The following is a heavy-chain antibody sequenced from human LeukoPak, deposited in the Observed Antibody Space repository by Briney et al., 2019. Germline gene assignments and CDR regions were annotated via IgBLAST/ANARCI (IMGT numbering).Heavy chain of an antibody. D-gene: IGHD2-2*01. CDR1: GFTFSSYA. CDR3: ARDKLQTIVVPAAHAFDI. V-gene: IGHV3-30*01. Sequence: GGSLRLSCAASGFTFSSYAMHWVRQAPGKGLEWVAVISYDGSNKYYADSVKGRFTISRDNSKNTLYLQINSLRAEDTAVYYCARDKLQTIVVPAAHAFDIWGQGTMVTVSS. J-gene: IGHJ3*02. CDR2: ISYDGSNK.